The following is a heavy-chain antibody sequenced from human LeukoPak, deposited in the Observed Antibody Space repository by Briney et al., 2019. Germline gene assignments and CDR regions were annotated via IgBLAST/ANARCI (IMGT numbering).Heavy chain of an antibody. J-gene: IGHJ4*02. CDR1: GFAFSSYA. V-gene: IGHV3-30-3*01. CDR2: ISHDGSKK. CDR3: AKDWKFYYVSGSFFPDN. Sequence: GGSLRLSCSASGFAFSSYAVHWVRQAPGKGLECVAVISHDGSKKYYADFVKGRFTISRDNSKNTLYLHMNSLIPEDTAVYFCAKDWKFYYVSGSFFPDNWGQGTLVTVSS. D-gene: IGHD3-10*01.